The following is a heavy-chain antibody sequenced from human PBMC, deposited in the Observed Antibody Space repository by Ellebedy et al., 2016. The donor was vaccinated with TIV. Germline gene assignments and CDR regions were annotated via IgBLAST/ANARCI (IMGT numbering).Heavy chain of an antibody. J-gene: IGHJ5*02. V-gene: IGHV3-74*01. CDR3: ARDVLFGEIWP. D-gene: IGHD3-10*01. CDR2: INIDGSST. Sequence: GESLEISCAGSGFTFRNSWMTWVRQAPGKGLVWVARINIDGSSTTYADSVKGRFTISRDNAKNTLYLQMNSLRAEDTAVYYCARDVLFGEIWPWGQGTLVTVSS. CDR1: GFTFRNSW.